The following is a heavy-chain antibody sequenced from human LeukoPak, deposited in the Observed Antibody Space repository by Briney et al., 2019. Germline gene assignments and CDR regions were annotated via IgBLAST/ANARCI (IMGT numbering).Heavy chain of an antibody. V-gene: IGHV1-46*02. J-gene: IGHJ4*02. CDR2: ITPVGGGT. CDR1: GYRFNSYY. Sequence: GASVKVSCKASGYRFNSYYMHWVRQAPGQGLEWMGIITPVGGGTNYAQKFQGRVTMTRDTSTSTVYMDLGSLRPEDTAVYYCARGNLGTTGTLHYFDSWGQGALVTVSS. D-gene: IGHD1-1*01. CDR3: ARGNLGTTGTLHYFDS.